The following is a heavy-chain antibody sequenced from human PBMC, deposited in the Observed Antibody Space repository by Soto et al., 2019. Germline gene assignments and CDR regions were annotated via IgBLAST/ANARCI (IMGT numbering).Heavy chain of an antibody. CDR3: AAPSGDIVVVPAEIGMDV. CDR1: GFTFTSSA. CDR2: IVVGSGNT. V-gene: IGHV1-58*02. J-gene: IGHJ6*02. D-gene: IGHD2-2*01. Sequence: QMQLVQSGPEVKKPGTSVKVSCKASGFTFTSSAMQWVRQARGQRLEWIGWIVVGSGNTNYAQKFQERVTITRDMSTRTAYMELSSLRSEDTAVYYCAAPSGDIVVVPAEIGMDVWGQGTTVTVSS.